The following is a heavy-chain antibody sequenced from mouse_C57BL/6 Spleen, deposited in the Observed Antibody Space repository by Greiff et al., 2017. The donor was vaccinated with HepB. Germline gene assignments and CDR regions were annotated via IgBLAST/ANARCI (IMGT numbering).Heavy chain of an antibody. CDR1: GFTFSDYY. Sequence: EVKLVESGGGLVQPGGSLKLSCAASGFTFSDYYMYWVRQTPEKRLEWVAYISNGGGSTYYPDTVKGRFTISRDNAKNTLYLQMSRLKSEDTAMYYCARLTTVVATDWYFDVWGTGTTVTVSS. V-gene: IGHV5-12*01. CDR2: ISNGGGST. D-gene: IGHD1-1*01. CDR3: ARLTTVVATDWYFDV. J-gene: IGHJ1*03.